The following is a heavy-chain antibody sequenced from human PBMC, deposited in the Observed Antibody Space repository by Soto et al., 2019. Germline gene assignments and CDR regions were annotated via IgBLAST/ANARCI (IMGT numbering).Heavy chain of an antibody. D-gene: IGHD2-15*01. CDR3: ARDPSDWWVVVVAARAFDI. V-gene: IGHV3-11*01. CDR1: GFTFSDYY. Sequence: GGSLRLSCAASGFTFSDYYMSWIRQAPGKGLEWVSYISSSGSTIYYADSVKGRFTISRDNAKNSLYLQMNSLRAEDTAVYYCARDPSDWWVVVVAARAFDIWGQGTMVTVSS. J-gene: IGHJ3*02. CDR2: ISSSGSTI.